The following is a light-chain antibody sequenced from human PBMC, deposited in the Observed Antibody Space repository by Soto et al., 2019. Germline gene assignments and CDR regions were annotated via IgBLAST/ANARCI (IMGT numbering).Light chain of an antibody. V-gene: IGLV1-47*01. CDR1: SSNIGSSY. CDR3: ATWDDSLSGVL. CDR2: RNN. Sequence: QSVLTQPPSVSGTPGQRVTISCSGSSSNIGSSYVYWYQQLPGTAPKLLIYRNNQWPSGVPDRFSGSKAGTSASLVISGLRSEDEADYYCATWDDSLSGVLFGGGTKLTVL. J-gene: IGLJ2*01.